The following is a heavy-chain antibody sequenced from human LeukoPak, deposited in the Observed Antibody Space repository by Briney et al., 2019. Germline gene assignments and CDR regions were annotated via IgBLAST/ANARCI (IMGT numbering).Heavy chain of an antibody. Sequence: ASVKVSCKASGGTFNSYAINWVRQAPGQGLEWMGGSIPMFGTTNFAPEFQGRVTITAVEFTNTAYMELTSLKSEDTAVYYCARGTTVTTAVLVPNDAFDIWGQGTMVTVSS. CDR2: SIPMFGTT. CDR3: ARGTTVTTAVLVPNDAFDI. D-gene: IGHD4-17*01. CDR1: GGTFNSYA. J-gene: IGHJ3*02. V-gene: IGHV1-69*13.